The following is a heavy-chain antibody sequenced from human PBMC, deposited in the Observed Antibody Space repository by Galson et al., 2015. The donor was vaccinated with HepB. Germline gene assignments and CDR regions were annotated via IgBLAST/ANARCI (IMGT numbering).Heavy chain of an antibody. D-gene: IGHD4-23*01. CDR3: ARVRAPYTTVVTPSAFDI. CDR2: ISSSSSYI. CDR1: GFTFSSYS. V-gene: IGHV3-21*01. J-gene: IGHJ3*02. Sequence: SLRLSCAASGFTFSSYSMNWVRQAPGKGLEWVSSISSSSSYIYYADSVKGRFTISRDNAKNSLYLQMNSLRAEDTAVYYCARVRAPYTTVVTPSAFDIWGQGTMVTVSS.